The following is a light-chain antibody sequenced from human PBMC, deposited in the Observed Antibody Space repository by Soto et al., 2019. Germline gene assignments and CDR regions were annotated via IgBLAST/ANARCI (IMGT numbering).Light chain of an antibody. CDR2: GAS. V-gene: IGKV3-20*01. Sequence: EIVLTQSPGTLSLSPGEGATLSCRASQSVSSSYLAWYQQKPGQAPRLLIYGASTRATGIPDRFSGSGSGTDFTLTMSRLEPEDFAVYYCQQYGSSPSTFGQGTKVDIK. CDR1: QSVSSSY. CDR3: QQYGSSPST. J-gene: IGKJ1*01.